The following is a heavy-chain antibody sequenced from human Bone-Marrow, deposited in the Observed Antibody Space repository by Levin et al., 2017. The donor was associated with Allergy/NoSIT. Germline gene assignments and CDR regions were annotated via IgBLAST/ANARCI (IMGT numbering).Heavy chain of an antibody. J-gene: IGHJ4*02. D-gene: IGHD2-2*03. CDR1: GYTFTDYY. CDR2: INPNSGDT. CDR3: LRVRPTGFSTSANYNEGVFY. V-gene: IGHV1-2*02. Sequence: ASVKVSCEASGYTFTDYYIHWVRQAPGQGLKWMGWINPNSGDTNYAQRFQGRVTMTRDTSISTAYMELSRLISDDTAVYYCLRVRPTGFSTSANYNEGVFYWGQGTLVTVSS.